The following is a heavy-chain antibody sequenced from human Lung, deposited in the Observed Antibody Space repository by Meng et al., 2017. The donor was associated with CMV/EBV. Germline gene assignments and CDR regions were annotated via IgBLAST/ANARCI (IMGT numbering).Heavy chain of an antibody. D-gene: IGHD2/OR15-2a*01. CDR2: IRTNTGTP. CDR1: GYTFSTST. J-gene: IGHJ5*02. CDR3: ARGGNFDP. V-gene: IGHV7-4-1*02. Sequence: QVQLVQSGSELQKPGASVKVSCKASGYTFSTSTINGVRQAHGRGLEWMGWIRTNTGTPTYTQGFTERFVFSLDTSVSTAYLQISSLKAEDTAVYYYARGGNFDPWGQGTLVTVSS.